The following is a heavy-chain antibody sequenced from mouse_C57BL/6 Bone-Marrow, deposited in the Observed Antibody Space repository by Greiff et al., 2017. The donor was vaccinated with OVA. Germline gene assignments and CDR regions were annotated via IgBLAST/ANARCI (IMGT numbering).Heavy chain of an antibody. Sequence: EVQLQQSGAELVRPGASVKLSCTASGFNIKDDYMHWVKQRPEQGLEWIGWIDPENGDTEYASKFQGKATITADTSSNTAYLQLRSLTSEDTAVYYSTTTYTPDYWGQGTTLTVSS. CDR1: GFNIKDDY. CDR2: IDPENGDT. CDR3: TTTYTPDY. V-gene: IGHV14-4*01. D-gene: IGHD5-1-1*01. J-gene: IGHJ2*01.